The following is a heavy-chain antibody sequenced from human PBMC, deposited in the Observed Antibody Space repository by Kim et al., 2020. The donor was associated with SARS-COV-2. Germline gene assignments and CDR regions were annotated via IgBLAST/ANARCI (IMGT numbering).Heavy chain of an antibody. V-gene: IGHV3-73*01. CDR1: GFTFSGSA. Sequence: GGSLRLSCAASGFTFSGSAMHWVRQASGKGLEWVGRIRSKANSYATAYAASVKGRFTISRDDSKNTAYLQMNSLKTEDTAVYYCTQTGYSSGWYDDYWGQGTLVTVSS. D-gene: IGHD6-19*01. J-gene: IGHJ4*02. CDR3: TQTGYSSGWYDDY. CDR2: IRSKANSYAT.